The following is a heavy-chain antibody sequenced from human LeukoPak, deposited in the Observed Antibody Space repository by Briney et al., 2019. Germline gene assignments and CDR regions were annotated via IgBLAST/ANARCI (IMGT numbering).Heavy chain of an antibody. D-gene: IGHD1-20*01. CDR1: GGSISSYY. V-gene: IGHV4-59*01. Sequence: SETLSLTCTVSGGSISSYYWSWIRQPPGKGLEWIGYIYYSGSANYNPSLKSRVTISVDTSKNQFSLKLSSVTAADTAVYYCARITFSTIVDYWGQGTLVTVSS. CDR2: IYYSGSA. J-gene: IGHJ4*02. CDR3: ARITFSTIVDY.